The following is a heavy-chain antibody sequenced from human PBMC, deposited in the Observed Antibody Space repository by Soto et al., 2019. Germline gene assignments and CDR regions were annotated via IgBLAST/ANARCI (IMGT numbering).Heavy chain of an antibody. CDR1: GFTVSSNY. D-gene: IGHD2-21*02. J-gene: IGHJ4*02. V-gene: IGHV3-53*02. Sequence: EVQLVETGGGLIQPGGSLRLSCAASGFTVSSNYMSWVRQAPGKGLEWVSVIYSGGSTYYADSVKGRFTISRDNSKNTLYLQMNSPRAEDTAVYYCARDLPATAVDYWGQGTLVTVSS. CDR2: IYSGGST. CDR3: ARDLPATAVDY.